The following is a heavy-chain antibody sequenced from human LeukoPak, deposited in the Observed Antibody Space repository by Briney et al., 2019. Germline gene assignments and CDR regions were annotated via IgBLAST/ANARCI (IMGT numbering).Heavy chain of an antibody. Sequence: ASVRVSCKASGYTFTGYYMHWVRQAPGQGLEWMGWINPNSGGTNYAQKFQGRVTMTRDTSISTAYMELSRLRSDDTAVYYCARGGPAAMIDYYYYGMDVWGQGTTVTVSS. V-gene: IGHV1-2*02. CDR2: INPNSGGT. J-gene: IGHJ6*02. CDR1: GYTFTGYY. D-gene: IGHD2-2*01. CDR3: ARGGPAAMIDYYYYGMDV.